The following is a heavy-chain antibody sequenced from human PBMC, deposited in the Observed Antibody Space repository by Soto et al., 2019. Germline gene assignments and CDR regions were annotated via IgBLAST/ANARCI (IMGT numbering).Heavy chain of an antibody. Sequence: SETLSLTCAVSGGSISSGGYSWSWIRQPPGKGLEWIGYIYHSGSTYYNPSLKSRVTISVDRSKNQFSLKLSSVTAADTAVYYCARVMMYYFDYWGQGTPVTVSS. D-gene: IGHD3-16*01. V-gene: IGHV4-30-2*01. CDR1: GGSISSGGYS. CDR3: ARVMMYYFDY. CDR2: IYHSGST. J-gene: IGHJ4*02.